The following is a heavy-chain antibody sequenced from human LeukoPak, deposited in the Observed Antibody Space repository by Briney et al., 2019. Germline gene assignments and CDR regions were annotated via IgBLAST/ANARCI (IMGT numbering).Heavy chain of an antibody. Sequence: SVKVSCKASGGTFSSYAISWVRQAPGQGLEWMGGIIPIFGTANYAQKFQGRVTITADESTSTAYMELSSLRSEDTAVYYCARSEYCSSTSCYTQFDPWGQGTLVTVSS. CDR1: GGTFSSYA. CDR2: IIPIFGTA. D-gene: IGHD2-2*02. CDR3: ARSEYCSSTSCYTQFDP. V-gene: IGHV1-69*01. J-gene: IGHJ5*02.